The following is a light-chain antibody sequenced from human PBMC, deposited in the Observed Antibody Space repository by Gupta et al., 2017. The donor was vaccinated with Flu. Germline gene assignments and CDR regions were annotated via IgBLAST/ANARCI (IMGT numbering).Light chain of an antibody. CDR2: ENN. CDR3: QSYDNRRWI. Sequence: NFMLTQPHSVSESPGQTVTISCTRSRGKIASNDLQWYQQRPGGAPNTVIYENNQRPAVVPGWFSGTIDSTFNSASLTIAGRKTEDEDDYDWQSYDNRRWIFGGGTKLTVL. V-gene: IGLV6-57*03. CDR1: RGKIASND. J-gene: IGLJ3*02.